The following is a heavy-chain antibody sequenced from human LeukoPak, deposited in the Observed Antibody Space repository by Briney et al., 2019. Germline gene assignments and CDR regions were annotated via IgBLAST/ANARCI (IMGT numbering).Heavy chain of an antibody. CDR3: ARDSYCGGDCYSGRNFDY. V-gene: IGHV1-18*01. CDR1: GYTFTSYG. Sequence: ASVKVSCKASGYTFTSYGISWVRQVPGQGLEWMGWISAYNGNTNYAQKLQGRVTMTTDTSTSTAYMELRSLRSDDTAVYYCARDSYCGGDCYSGRNFDYWGQGTLVTVSS. CDR2: ISAYNGNT. J-gene: IGHJ4*02. D-gene: IGHD2-21*01.